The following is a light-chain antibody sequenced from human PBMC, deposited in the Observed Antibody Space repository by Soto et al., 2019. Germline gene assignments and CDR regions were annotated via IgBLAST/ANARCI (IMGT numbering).Light chain of an antibody. CDR2: DAS. Sequence: DIQMTQSPSSLSASVGDRVTITCRASQSIRIDLGWYQHKQGKAPKRLIYDASNLQSGVPSRFSGSASGTEFTLTISSLQPEDFATYYCQQNYSSPRTFGQGTKV. CDR3: QQNYSSPRT. CDR1: QSIRID. V-gene: IGKV1-17*01. J-gene: IGKJ1*01.